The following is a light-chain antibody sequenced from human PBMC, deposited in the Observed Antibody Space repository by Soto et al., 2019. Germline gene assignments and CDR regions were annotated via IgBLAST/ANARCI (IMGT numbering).Light chain of an antibody. Sequence: EIVLTQSPGTLSLSPGERATLSCRASQSVSRNSLAWYQQQPGQAPRLLIYGASSRATDIPDRFSGSGSGTDFTLIVSRLEPEDFAVSFCQQYGTSPPTFGPGTKVDIK. CDR3: QQYGTSPPT. CDR1: QSVSRNS. CDR2: GAS. J-gene: IGKJ3*01. V-gene: IGKV3-20*01.